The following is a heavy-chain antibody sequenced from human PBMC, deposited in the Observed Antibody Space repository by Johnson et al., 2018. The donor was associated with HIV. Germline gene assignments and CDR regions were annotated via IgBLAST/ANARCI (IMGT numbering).Heavy chain of an antibody. J-gene: IGHJ3*02. CDR1: GFTFSSYA. V-gene: IGHV3-30-3*01. CDR3: ARDGYSYGDAFDS. Sequence: VQLVESGGGVVQPGRSLRLSCAASGFTFSSYAMHWVRQAPGKGLEWVAVISYDGNNKYYADSVKGRFTISRDTSKNTLYLQMNSLRAEDTAVYYWARDGYSYGDAFDSWGQGTMVTVSS. CDR2: ISYDGNNK. D-gene: IGHD5-18*01.